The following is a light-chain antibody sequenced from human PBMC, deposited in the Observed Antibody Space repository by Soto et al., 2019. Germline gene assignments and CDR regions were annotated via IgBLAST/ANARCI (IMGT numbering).Light chain of an antibody. CDR2: DTS. V-gene: IGKV3-11*01. CDR3: QQRNNWPLRIT. CDR1: ESVNSS. J-gene: IGKJ4*01. Sequence: EIVFTQSPATRSLSQGESAILSSRPSESVNSSLGWYQQKPGQAPRLLIYDTSNRATGVPARFSGSGSGTDFTLTISSLEPDDSAVYYGQQRNNWPLRITFGGGTKVDIK.